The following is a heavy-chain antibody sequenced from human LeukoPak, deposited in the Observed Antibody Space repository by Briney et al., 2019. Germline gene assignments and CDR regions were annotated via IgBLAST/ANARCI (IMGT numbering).Heavy chain of an antibody. J-gene: IGHJ5*02. D-gene: IGHD2-2*01. CDR3: ASSRIEVVVPWGSFDP. CDR2: IYYSGST. Sequence: SQTLSLTCTVSGGSISSGGYYWSWIRQHPGKGLEWIGYIYYSGSTYYNPSLKSRVTISVDTSKNQFSLKLSSVTAADTAVYYCASSRIEVVVPWGSFDPWGQGTLVTVSS. CDR1: GGSISSGGYY. V-gene: IGHV4-31*03.